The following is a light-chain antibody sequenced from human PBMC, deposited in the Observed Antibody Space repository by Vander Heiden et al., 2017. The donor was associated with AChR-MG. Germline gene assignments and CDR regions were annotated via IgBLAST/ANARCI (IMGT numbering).Light chain of an antibody. CDR1: QDISNY. Sequence: DIQMTQSPSSLSASVGDRVTITCQASQDISNYLNWYQQKPGKATKLLIYDASNLEIGVPSRFSGSGSGTDFTFTISSLQPEDIATYYCQQYDNLLGTFGGGTKVEIK. CDR2: DAS. J-gene: IGKJ4*01. CDR3: QQYDNLLGT. V-gene: IGKV1-33*01.